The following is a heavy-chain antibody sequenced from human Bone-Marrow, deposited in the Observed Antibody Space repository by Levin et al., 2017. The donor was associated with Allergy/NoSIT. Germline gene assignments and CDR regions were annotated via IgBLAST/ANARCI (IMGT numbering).Heavy chain of an antibody. CDR2: IYSGGNT. V-gene: IGHV3-66*01. D-gene: IGHD6-19*01. Sequence: GGSLRLSCAASGFTISNNHMSWVRQVPGKGLECVGGIYSGGNTYNADSVKGRFTISRDNSKNTLYLQMNSLRVEDTAVYYCARGYKSGWLLGWGQGTLVTVSS. J-gene: IGHJ4*02. CDR3: ARGYKSGWLLG. CDR1: GFTISNNH.